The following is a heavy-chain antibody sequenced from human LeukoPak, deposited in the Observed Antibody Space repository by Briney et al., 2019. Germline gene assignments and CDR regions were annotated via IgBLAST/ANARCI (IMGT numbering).Heavy chain of an antibody. CDR2: ISSSSSYI. CDR3: ARDVMVRGVMAYYFDY. CDR1: GFTFSSYS. V-gene: IGHV3-21*01. Sequence: PGGSLRLSCAASGFTFSSYSMNWVRQAPGKGLEWVSSISSSSSYIYYADSVKGRFTISRDNAKNSLYLQMNSLRAEDTAVYYCARDVMVRGVMAYYFDYWGQGTLVTVSS. J-gene: IGHJ4*02. D-gene: IGHD3-10*01.